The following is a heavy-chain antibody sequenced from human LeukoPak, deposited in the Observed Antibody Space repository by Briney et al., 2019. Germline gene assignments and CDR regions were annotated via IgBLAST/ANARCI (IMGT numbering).Heavy chain of an antibody. CDR3: ARVRLGLAYCGGDCYSLDY. CDR1: GYTFTSYA. D-gene: IGHD2-21*02. Sequence: VASVKVSCKASGYTFTSYAMHWVRQAPGQRLEWMGWINAGNGNTKCSQKFQGRVTITRDTSASTAYMELSSLRSEDTAVYYCARVRLGLAYCGGDCYSLDYWGQGTLVTVSS. CDR2: INAGNGNT. V-gene: IGHV1-3*01. J-gene: IGHJ4*02.